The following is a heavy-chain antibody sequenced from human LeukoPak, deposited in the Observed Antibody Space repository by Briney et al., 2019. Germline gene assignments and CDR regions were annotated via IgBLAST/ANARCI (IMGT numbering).Heavy chain of an antibody. V-gene: IGHV4-59*01. CDR3: ARLTYSTSWYYFDF. J-gene: IGHJ4*02. CDR1: GGSISTYY. Sequence: SETLSLTCTISGGSISTYYWIWIRQPPGKGLEWIGYVYSSGSTDYNPSLKSRVTISLDTSQNQFSLNVTSITTADTAVYYCARLTYSTSWYYFDFWGQGTLVTVSS. CDR2: VYSSGST. D-gene: IGHD6-13*01.